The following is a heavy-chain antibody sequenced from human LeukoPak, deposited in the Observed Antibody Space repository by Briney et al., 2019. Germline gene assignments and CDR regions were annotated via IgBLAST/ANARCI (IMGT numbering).Heavy chain of an antibody. CDR2: IKEDGSAE. V-gene: IGHV3-7*01. CDR3: ARCRDVSGSQYNWFDP. CDR1: GFTFSTYW. D-gene: IGHD3-10*01. J-gene: IGHJ5*02. Sequence: GESLRLSCAASGFTFSTYWMNWVRQAPGKGLEWVANIKEDGSAENYMDSVRGRFTISRDNSKNSLYLQMNSLRVEDTAIYYCARCRDVSGSQYNWFDPWGQGTLVTVSS.